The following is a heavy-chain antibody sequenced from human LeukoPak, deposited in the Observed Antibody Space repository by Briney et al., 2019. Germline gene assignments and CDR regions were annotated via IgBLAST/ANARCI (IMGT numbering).Heavy chain of an antibody. CDR2: INHSGST. CDR3: ARGVISTDAFDV. D-gene: IGHD3-10*01. CDR1: GGSFSGYY. Sequence: SETLSLTCAVYGGSFSGYYWSWIRQPPGRGLEWIGEINHSGSTNYNPSLKSRVTMSLDTSKNLFSLKLRSVTAADTAVYYCARGVISTDAFDVWGQGTMVTVSS. J-gene: IGHJ3*01. V-gene: IGHV4-34*01.